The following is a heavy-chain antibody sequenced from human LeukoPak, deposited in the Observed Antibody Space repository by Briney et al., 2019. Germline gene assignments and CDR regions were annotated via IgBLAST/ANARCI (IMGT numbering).Heavy chain of an antibody. Sequence: VASVKVSCKASGGTFSSYTINWVRQAPGQGLEWMGRIIPILGIANYAQKFQGRVTITADKSTSTAYMELSSLRSEDTAVYYCARGGAIVVVPAAELRFDPWGQRTLVTVSS. CDR3: ARGGAIVVVPAAELRFDP. J-gene: IGHJ5*02. CDR2: IIPILGIA. CDR1: GGTFSSYT. V-gene: IGHV1-69*02. D-gene: IGHD2-2*01.